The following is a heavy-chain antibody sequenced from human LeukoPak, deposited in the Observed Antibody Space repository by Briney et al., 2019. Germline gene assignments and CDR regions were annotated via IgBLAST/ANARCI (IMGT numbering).Heavy chain of an antibody. J-gene: IGHJ4*02. Sequence: GASVKVSCKVSGYTLTELSMHWVRQAPGQGLEWMGWINPNSGGTNYAQKFQGRVTMTRDTSISTAYMELSRLRSDDTAVYYCARGNSGGDYWGQGTLVTVSS. CDR2: INPNSGGT. D-gene: IGHD4-23*01. V-gene: IGHV1-2*02. CDR1: GYTLTELS. CDR3: ARGNSGGDY.